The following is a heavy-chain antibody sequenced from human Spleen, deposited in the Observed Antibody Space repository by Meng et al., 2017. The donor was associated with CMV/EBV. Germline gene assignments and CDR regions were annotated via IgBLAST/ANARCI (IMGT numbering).Heavy chain of an antibody. V-gene: IGHV1-2*02. CDR2: INPNSGGT. CDR3: ARDEGHCRSTSCYFGS. Sequence: ASVQVSCKASGYTFTSYGISWVRQAPGQGLEWMGWINPNSGGTVYEQKFQGRVTMTRDTSISTAYMELSRLRSDDTALYYCARDEGHCRSTSCYFGSWGQGTLVTVSS. D-gene: IGHD2-2*01. CDR1: GYTFTSYG. J-gene: IGHJ4*02.